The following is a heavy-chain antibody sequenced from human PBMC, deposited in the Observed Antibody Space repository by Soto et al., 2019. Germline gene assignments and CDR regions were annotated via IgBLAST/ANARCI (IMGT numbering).Heavy chain of an antibody. Sequence: SEPLSLTCAVSCGSISCYYWSWILQPPGKGLERSGYIYYSGSTIYTPSLKSRITISVDTSRNQFCLKLSCVTAADTAVYYCASHSSIAARAFENWGQGTLVTGSS. D-gene: IGHD6-6*01. CDR3: ASHSSIAARAFEN. CDR1: CGSISCYY. V-gene: IGHV4-59*08. CDR2: IYYSGST. J-gene: IGHJ4*02.